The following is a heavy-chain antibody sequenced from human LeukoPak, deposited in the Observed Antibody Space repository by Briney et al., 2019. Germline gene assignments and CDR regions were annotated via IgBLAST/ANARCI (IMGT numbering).Heavy chain of an antibody. Sequence: GASVKVSCKASGYTFTSYTITWVRQAPGQGLEWMGWINTYSGNTNSAQNFQGRVTMTTDTSTSTAYMELRSLRSDDTAMYYCASLYVGECVGAAGTYNWYYMEVWGTGTSVTVSS. J-gene: IGHJ6*03. CDR1: GYTFTSYT. CDR3: ASLYVGECVGAAGTYNWYYMEV. D-gene: IGHD6-13*01. V-gene: IGHV1-18*01. CDR2: INTYSGNT.